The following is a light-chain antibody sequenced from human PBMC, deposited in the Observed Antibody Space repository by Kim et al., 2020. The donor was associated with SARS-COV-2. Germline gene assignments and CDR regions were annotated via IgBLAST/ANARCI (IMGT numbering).Light chain of an antibody. J-gene: IGLJ1*01. CDR2: GDT. CDR1: SSNIGPDSD. Sequence: GVPITCTGSSSNIGPDSDVHWYQHLPGTAPNLLIFGDTTRASGVPGRFSGSKSGTSASLAITGLQAEDEGDYYCHSYDSGLTGYVFGSGTKVTVL. CDR3: HSYDSGLTGYV. V-gene: IGLV1-40*01.